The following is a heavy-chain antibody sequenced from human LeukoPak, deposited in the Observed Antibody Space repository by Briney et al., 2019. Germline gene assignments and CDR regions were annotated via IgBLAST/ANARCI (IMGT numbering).Heavy chain of an antibody. D-gene: IGHD3-22*01. CDR3: ARESDGGGYRFDY. CDR1: GFTFSSYE. Sequence: GGSLRLSCAASGFTFSSYEMIWVRQAPGQGLEWLAYISSSGDRTLYCSASMEGRFTVSRDNAKNSLYLQMNTLTIEDTAVYYCARESDGGGYRFDYWGQGSLVTVSS. V-gene: IGHV3-48*03. CDR2: ISSSGDRTL. J-gene: IGHJ4*02.